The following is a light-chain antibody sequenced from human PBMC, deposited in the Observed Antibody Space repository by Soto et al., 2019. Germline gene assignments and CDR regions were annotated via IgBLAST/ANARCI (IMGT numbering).Light chain of an antibody. CDR2: EVN. V-gene: IGLV2-14*01. J-gene: IGLJ2*01. CDR1: SSDVGGFNY. Sequence: QSALTQPASVSGSPGQSITISCTGTSSDVGGFNYVSWYQQHPGKAPKLMIYEVNNRPSGVSNRFSGSKSGNTASLTISGLQAEDEADYYCSSYAGSNNVVFGGGTQLTVL. CDR3: SSYAGSNNVV.